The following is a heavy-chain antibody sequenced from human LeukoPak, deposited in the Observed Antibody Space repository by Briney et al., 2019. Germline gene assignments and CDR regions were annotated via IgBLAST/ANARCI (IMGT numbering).Heavy chain of an antibody. D-gene: IGHD5-18*01. J-gene: IGHJ6*02. CDR1: GFTFSSYA. Sequence: EGSLRLSCAASGFTFSSYAMHWVRQAPGKGLEWVAVISYDGSNKYYADSVKGRFTISRDNSKNTLYLQMNSLRAEDTAVYYCARGRMQLWLRYGMDVWGQGTTVTVSS. CDR2: ISYDGSNK. CDR3: ARGRMQLWLRYGMDV. V-gene: IGHV3-30-3*01.